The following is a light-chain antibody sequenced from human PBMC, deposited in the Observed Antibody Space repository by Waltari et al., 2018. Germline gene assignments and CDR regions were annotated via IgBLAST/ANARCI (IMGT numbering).Light chain of an antibody. CDR2: KDT. V-gene: IGLV3-16*01. Sequence: SYEVTQPPSVSVSLGQMARIPCSGEALPKKYAFWYQQKPGQFPVLLIHKDTERPSGVPGRFSGSTSGTTVTLTITGVQAEDEADYYCLSSDISGTYWVFGGGTKLTVL. J-gene: IGLJ3*02. CDR3: LSSDISGTYWV. CDR1: ALPKKY.